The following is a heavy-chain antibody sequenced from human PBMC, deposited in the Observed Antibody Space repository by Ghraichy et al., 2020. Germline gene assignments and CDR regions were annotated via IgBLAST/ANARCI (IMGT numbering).Heavy chain of an antibody. D-gene: IGHD2-15*01. CDR3: ARSVVVVALETRQYYHYCVDV. J-gene: IGHJ6*02. CDR1: GYTFTSYA. Sequence: ASVKVSCKASGYTFTSYAISWVRQAPGQGLEWTGWMNPHSGNTNYAQKLQGRVTMTTDTSTSKAYMELRSLKSDDTAVYYCARSVVVVALETRQYYHYCVDVWGEGTTVTVSS. CDR2: MNPHSGNT. V-gene: IGHV1-18*04.